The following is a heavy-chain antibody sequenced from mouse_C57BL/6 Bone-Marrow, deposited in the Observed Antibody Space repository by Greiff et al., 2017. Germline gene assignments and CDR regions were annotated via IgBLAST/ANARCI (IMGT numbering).Heavy chain of an antibody. Sequence: QVQLQQSGAELVRPGASVTLSCKASGYTFTDYEMHWVKQTPVHGLEWIGAIDPETGGTAYNQKFKGKAILTADKSSSTAYMELRSLTSEDYAVYYCTRYHHSNYWYFDVWGTGTTVTVSS. CDR2: IDPETGGT. V-gene: IGHV1-15*01. D-gene: IGHD2-5*01. J-gene: IGHJ1*03. CDR3: TRYHHSNYWYFDV. CDR1: GYTFTDYE.